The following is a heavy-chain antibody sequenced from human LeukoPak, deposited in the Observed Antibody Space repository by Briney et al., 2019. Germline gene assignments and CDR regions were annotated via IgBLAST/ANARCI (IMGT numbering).Heavy chain of an antibody. D-gene: IGHD6-19*01. CDR3: AGSPQWVPQVY. J-gene: IGHJ4*02. CDR1: EFAVSSNY. CDR2: INSDGTT. Sequence: PGGSLRLSCVASEFAVSSNYMTWVRQAPGKGLEWVSLINSDGTTDYSDSVKGRFTVSRDNFMNTVFLQMDSLRTEGTAVYYCAGSPQWVPQVYWGQGALVTVSS. V-gene: IGHV3-53*01.